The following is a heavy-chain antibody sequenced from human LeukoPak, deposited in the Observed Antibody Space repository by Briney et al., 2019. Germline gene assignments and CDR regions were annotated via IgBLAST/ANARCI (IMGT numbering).Heavy chain of an antibody. CDR3: ARDLYYGSGSYHNFDY. CDR2: IIPIFGTA. Sequence: SVKVSCKASGGTFSSYAISWVRQAPGQGLEWMGGIIPIFGTANYAQKFQGRVTITADKSTSTAYMELSSLRSEDMAVYYCARDLYYGSGSYHNFDYWGQGTLVTVSS. D-gene: IGHD3-10*01. V-gene: IGHV1-69*06. CDR1: GGTFSSYA. J-gene: IGHJ4*01.